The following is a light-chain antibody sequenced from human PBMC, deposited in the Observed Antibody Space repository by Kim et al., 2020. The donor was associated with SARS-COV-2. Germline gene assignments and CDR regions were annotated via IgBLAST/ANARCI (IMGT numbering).Light chain of an antibody. V-gene: IGKV3-15*01. J-gene: IGKJ2*01. CDR3: QQYNNWPPDT. CDR1: QSVSSN. CDR2: GAS. Sequence: EIVMTQSPATLSVSPGERATLSCRASQSVSSNLAWYQQKPGQAPRLLIYGASTRATGIPGRISGSGSGTEFTLTISSLQSEDFAVYYCQQYNNWPPDTFGQGTKLEI.